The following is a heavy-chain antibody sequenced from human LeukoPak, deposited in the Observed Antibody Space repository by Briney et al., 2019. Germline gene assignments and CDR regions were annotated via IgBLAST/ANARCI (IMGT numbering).Heavy chain of an antibody. CDR1: GFTFSSYA. Sequence: PGRSLRLSCAASGFTFSSYAMHWVRQAPGKGLEWVAVISYDGSNKYYAGSVKGRFTISRDNSKNTLYLQMNSLRAEDTAVYYCARTVDTAMHYWGQGTLVTVSS. J-gene: IGHJ4*02. CDR2: ISYDGSNK. V-gene: IGHV3-30-3*01. D-gene: IGHD5-18*01. CDR3: ARTVDTAMHY.